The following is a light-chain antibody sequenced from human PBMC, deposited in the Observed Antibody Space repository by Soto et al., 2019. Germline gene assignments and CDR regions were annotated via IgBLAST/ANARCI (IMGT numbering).Light chain of an antibody. CDR3: QQYYTTPVT. J-gene: IGKJ1*01. CDR1: QSLLH. Sequence: DIVMTQSPDSLAVSLGEGATINCKSSQSLLHLAWYQQKPGQPPKLLIYWASTRESGVPDRFSGSWSGTDFPLTISSLQAEDVAVYYCQQYYTTPVTFGQGTKVEIK. V-gene: IGKV4-1*01. CDR2: WAS.